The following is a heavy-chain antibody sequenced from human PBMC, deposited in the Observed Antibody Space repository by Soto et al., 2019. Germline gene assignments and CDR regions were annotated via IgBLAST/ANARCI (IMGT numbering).Heavy chain of an antibody. CDR2: IYSGGST. D-gene: IGHD2-21*02. CDR1: GFTVSSNY. Sequence: EVQLVESGGGLVQPGGSLRLSCAASGFTVSSNYMSWVRQAPGKGLEWVSVIYSGGSTYYADSVKGRFTISRHNSKNALYLQMNSLRAEDTAVYYCASGRDCGGDCPNWFDPWGQGTLVTVSS. J-gene: IGHJ5*02. CDR3: ASGRDCGGDCPNWFDP. V-gene: IGHV3-53*04.